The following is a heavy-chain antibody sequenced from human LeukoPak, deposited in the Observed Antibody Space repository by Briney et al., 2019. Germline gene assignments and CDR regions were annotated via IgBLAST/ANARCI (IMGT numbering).Heavy chain of an antibody. Sequence: GGSLRLSCAASGFAFNSYAMSWVRQAPEKGLEWVATISGSGGGTYYADSVKGRFTISRDDSKNTLYLQMNSLRAEDTAVYYCAKDLGRYRNNYFDYWGQGTLVTVSS. J-gene: IGHJ4*02. CDR1: GFAFNSYA. D-gene: IGHD1-26*01. CDR3: AKDLGRYRNNYFDY. V-gene: IGHV3-23*01. CDR2: ISGSGGGT.